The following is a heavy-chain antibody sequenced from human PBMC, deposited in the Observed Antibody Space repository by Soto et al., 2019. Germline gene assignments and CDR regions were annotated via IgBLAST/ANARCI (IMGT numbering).Heavy chain of an antibody. CDR1: EFTFSNYA. CDR2: ISDNGGTT. D-gene: IGHD6-19*01. CDR3: ANGQWLVRGNWFDP. Sequence: GGSLRLSCAASEFTFSNYAMSWVRQAPGKGLEWVSSISDNGGTTYYADSVKGRFTISRDNSKNTLYLQMNSLRAEDTAVYYCANGQWLVRGNWFDPWGQGTLVTVSS. V-gene: IGHV3-23*01. J-gene: IGHJ5*02.